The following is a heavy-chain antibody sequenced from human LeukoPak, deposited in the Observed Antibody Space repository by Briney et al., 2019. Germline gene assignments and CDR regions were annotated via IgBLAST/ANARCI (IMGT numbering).Heavy chain of an antibody. Sequence: GESPRISCKGSGYSFTSYWISWVRQMPGKGLEWMGRIDPSDSYTNYSPSFQGHVTISADKSISTAYLQWSSLKASDTAMYYCARESYYDILTGSNFDYWGQGTLVTVSP. CDR3: ARESYYDILTGSNFDY. CDR2: IDPSDSYT. J-gene: IGHJ4*02. CDR1: GYSFTSYW. V-gene: IGHV5-10-1*01. D-gene: IGHD3-9*01.